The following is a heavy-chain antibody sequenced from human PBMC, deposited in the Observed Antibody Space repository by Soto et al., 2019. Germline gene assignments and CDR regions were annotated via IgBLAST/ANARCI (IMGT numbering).Heavy chain of an antibody. CDR1: GFSFSSYA. CDR3: VRDPYLPAAGPLSSLNY. D-gene: IGHD2-2*01. Sequence: PVGSLRLSCAASGFSFSSYAMHWVRQSPGKGLEWVAVIWYDGVNKYYADSVKGRFTISRDNSNNTLYVQMNSLKAEDTAVYYCVRDPYLPAAGPLSSLNYWGPGTLVTVSS. J-gene: IGHJ4*02. V-gene: IGHV3-33*01. CDR2: IWYDGVNK.